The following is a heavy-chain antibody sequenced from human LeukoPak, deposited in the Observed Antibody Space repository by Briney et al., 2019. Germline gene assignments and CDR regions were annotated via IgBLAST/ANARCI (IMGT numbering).Heavy chain of an antibody. Sequence: SETLSLTCTVSGGSISRGGYYWSWIRQHPGKGLEWIGYIYYSGSTYYNPSLKSRVTISVDTSKNQFSLKLSSVTAADTAVYYCARSGAEHFGFAAIYYYYGMGVWGQGTTVTVSS. V-gene: IGHV4-31*03. CDR2: IYYSGST. D-gene: IGHD3-10*01. J-gene: IGHJ6*02. CDR1: GGSISRGGYY. CDR3: ARSGAEHFGFAAIYYYYGMGV.